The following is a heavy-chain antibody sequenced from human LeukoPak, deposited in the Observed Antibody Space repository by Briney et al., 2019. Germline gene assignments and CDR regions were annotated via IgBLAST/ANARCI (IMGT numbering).Heavy chain of an antibody. D-gene: IGHD3-3*01. CDR2: MNPNSGNT. Sequence: ASVKVSCKVSGYTFTSYDINWVRQATGQGLEWMGWMNPNSGNTGYAQKFQGRVTMTRNTSISTAYMELSSLRSEDTAVYYCARGKPGITIFGVVRRGYFDYWGQGTLVTVSS. V-gene: IGHV1-8*01. CDR3: ARGKPGITIFGVVRRGYFDY. J-gene: IGHJ4*02. CDR1: GYTFTSYD.